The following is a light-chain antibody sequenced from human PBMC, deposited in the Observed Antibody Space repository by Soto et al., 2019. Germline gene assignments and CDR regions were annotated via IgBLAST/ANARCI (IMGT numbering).Light chain of an antibody. V-gene: IGKV3-20*01. CDR3: QHYGSSLWT. J-gene: IGKJ1*01. Sequence: EIVWTQSPGTLSLSPGERATLPCRASQRVSSSYSAWYQQKPGQAPRLLIYGASSRATGIPDRFSGSGSGTDFTLTISRLEPEDFAVYYCQHYGSSLWTFGQGTKVEIK. CDR2: GAS. CDR1: QRVSSSY.